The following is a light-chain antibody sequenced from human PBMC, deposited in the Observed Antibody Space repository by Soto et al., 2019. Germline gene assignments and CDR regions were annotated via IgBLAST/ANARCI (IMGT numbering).Light chain of an antibody. CDR1: QSIRRY. CDR2: AAS. Sequence: DIQMTQSPSSLSASVGDRVTITCRASQSIRRYLNWYQQKPGKAPKLLIYAASSLQSGVPSRFSGSGSGTDFTLTISSLQPEDFATYDCQQSYSTPRTFGGGTKVEIK. J-gene: IGKJ4*01. V-gene: IGKV1-39*01. CDR3: QQSYSTPRT.